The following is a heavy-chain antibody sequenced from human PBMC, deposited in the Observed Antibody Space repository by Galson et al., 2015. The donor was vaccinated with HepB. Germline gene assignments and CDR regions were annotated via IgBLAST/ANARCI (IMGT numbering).Heavy chain of an antibody. CDR2: INSDGSST. D-gene: IGHD6-13*01. J-gene: IGHJ4*02. Sequence: SLRLPCAASGFTFSSYWMRWVRQAPGKGLVWVSRINSDGSSTSYADSVKGRFTISRDNAKNTLYLQMNSLRAEDTAVYYCARSGIARGVNDYWGQGTLVTVSS. CDR3: ARSGIARGVNDY. V-gene: IGHV3-74*01. CDR1: GFTFSSYW.